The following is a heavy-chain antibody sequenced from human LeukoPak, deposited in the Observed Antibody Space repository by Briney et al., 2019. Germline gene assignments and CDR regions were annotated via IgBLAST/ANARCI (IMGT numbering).Heavy chain of an antibody. V-gene: IGHV4-59*08. CDR3: ARGLVSDFWSGYYPQHYYYYIDV. J-gene: IGHJ6*03. D-gene: IGHD3-3*01. CDR2: IYYSGST. CDR1: GASSRHN. Sequence: SETLSLTCTISGASSRHNWSWIRQPPGKGLEWIGDIYYSGSTKYNPSLKSRVTISVDASKNQFSLKLTSVTAADTAVYFCARGLVSDFWSGYYPQHYYYYIDVWGKGTPVTVSS.